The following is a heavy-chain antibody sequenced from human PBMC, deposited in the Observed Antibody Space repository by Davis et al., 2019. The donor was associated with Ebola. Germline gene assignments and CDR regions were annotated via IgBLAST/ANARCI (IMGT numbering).Heavy chain of an antibody. V-gene: IGHV3-48*02. J-gene: IGHJ4*02. CDR1: GFTFSSYS. CDR3: ARGEADFWSGYSEYYFDY. D-gene: IGHD3-3*01. CDR2: ISSSSSTI. Sequence: GESLKISCAASGFTFSSYSMNWVRQAPGKGLEWVSYISSSSSTIYYADSVKGRFTISRDNAKNSLYLQMNSLRDEDTAVYYCARGEADFWSGYSEYYFDYWGQGTLVTFSS.